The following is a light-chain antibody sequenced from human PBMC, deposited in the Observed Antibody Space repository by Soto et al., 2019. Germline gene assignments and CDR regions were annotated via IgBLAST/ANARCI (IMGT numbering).Light chain of an antibody. J-gene: IGKJ1*01. Sequence: DIQITQSPSTLSASVGDRVTITCRASQSISSWLAWYQQKPGKAPKLLIYDASSLESGVPSRFSGSGSGTEFTLTICSLQPDDFATYYCQQYNSYSWTFGQGTKVEIK. CDR2: DAS. CDR3: QQYNSYSWT. V-gene: IGKV1-5*01. CDR1: QSISSW.